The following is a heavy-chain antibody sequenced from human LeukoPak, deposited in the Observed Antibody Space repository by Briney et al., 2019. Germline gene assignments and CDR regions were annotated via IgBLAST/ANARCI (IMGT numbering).Heavy chain of an antibody. J-gene: IGHJ4*02. V-gene: IGHV4-59*04. CDR2: ISNTGVT. CDR3: ASAPRQASIGGLDY. Sequence: SETLSLTCSVSGGSVCSNHWSWVRQPPGKGLEWIGAISNTGVTYYNPSLRSRVTIFADTSKNHFSLNLRSVTAADTALYYCASAPRQASIGGLDYWGQGTLVTVSS. D-gene: IGHD3-16*01. CDR1: GGSVCSNH.